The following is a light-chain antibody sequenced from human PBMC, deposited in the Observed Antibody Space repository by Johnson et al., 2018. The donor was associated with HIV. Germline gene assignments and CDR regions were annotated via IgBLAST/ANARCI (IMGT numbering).Light chain of an antibody. CDR2: KNN. Sequence: QSVLTQPPSVSAAPGQKVTISCSGSSSTIGNNYVSWYQVLPGTAPKLLIYKNNERPSGLPDRFSGSKSGTSATLGIPGLPPGDEADYYCGTWDSSLSAGYVFGTGTKVTVL. V-gene: IGLV1-51*02. CDR3: GTWDSSLSAGYV. CDR1: SSTIGNNY. J-gene: IGLJ1*01.